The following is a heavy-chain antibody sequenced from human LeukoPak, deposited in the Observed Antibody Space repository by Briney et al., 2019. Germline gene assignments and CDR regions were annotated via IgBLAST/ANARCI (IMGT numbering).Heavy chain of an antibody. CDR3: ARDLAVAGFLDY. Sequence: SVKLSCKASGGTFSSYAISWVRQAPGQGLEWMGGIMPIFGTANYAQKFQGRVTITADESTSTAYMELSSLRSEDTAVYYCARDLAVAGFLDYWGQGTLVTVSS. CDR1: GGTFSSYA. CDR2: IMPIFGTA. V-gene: IGHV1-69*01. J-gene: IGHJ4*02. D-gene: IGHD6-19*01.